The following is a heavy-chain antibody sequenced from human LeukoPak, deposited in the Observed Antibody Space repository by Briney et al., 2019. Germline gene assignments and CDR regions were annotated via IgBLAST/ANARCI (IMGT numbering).Heavy chain of an antibody. CDR2: ISGSSSYI. CDR1: EFTFSSYS. Sequence: GGSLRLSCAASEFTFSSYSMNWVRQAPGKGLEWVSSISGSSSYIYYADSVKGRFTISRDNAKNSLYLQMNSLRAEDTAVYYCARDVWDSNSYYYGMDVWGQGTTVTVSS. V-gene: IGHV3-21*01. CDR3: ARDVWDSNSYYYGMDV. J-gene: IGHJ6*02. D-gene: IGHD1-26*01.